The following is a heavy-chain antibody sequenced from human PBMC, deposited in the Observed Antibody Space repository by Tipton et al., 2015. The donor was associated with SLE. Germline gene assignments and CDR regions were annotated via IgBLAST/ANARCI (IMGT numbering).Heavy chain of an antibody. CDR3: ARGVAERLGLDF. Sequence: TLSLTCTVSGGSIGPYYWHWIRPSPGKALELIGYIYFDGNSNGRGNYNPSLKSRVTMSVDPSKMQFSLNLNSVTAADTALYFCARGVAERLGLDFWGQGSLVTVSS. D-gene: IGHD6-19*01. CDR2: IYFDGNS. CDR1: GGSIGPYY. V-gene: IGHV4-59*01. J-gene: IGHJ4*02.